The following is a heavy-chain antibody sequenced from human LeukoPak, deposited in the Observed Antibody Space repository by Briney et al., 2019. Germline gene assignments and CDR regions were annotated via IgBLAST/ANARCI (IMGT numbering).Heavy chain of an antibody. CDR3: AKGAGPPWFDP. V-gene: IGHV1-2*02. D-gene: IGHD6-19*01. Sequence: ASVKVSCKASGYSFTDYYMYWVRQAPGQVLEWMGRINPNSGGTSYAQNFQGRVTMTRDTSISTAYMELSSLRSDDTAVYYCAKGAGPPWFDPWGQGTLVTVSS. CDR1: GYSFTDYY. CDR2: INPNSGGT. J-gene: IGHJ5*02.